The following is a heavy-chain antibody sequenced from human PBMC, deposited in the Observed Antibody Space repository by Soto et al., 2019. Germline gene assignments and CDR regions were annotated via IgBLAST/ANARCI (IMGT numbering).Heavy chain of an antibody. CDR2: LSGSSRAI. CDR1: GFTFSNFA. D-gene: IGHD5-12*01. V-gene: IGHV3-48*02. J-gene: IGHJ4*02. Sequence: EVQLVASGGGLVQPGGSLRLSCAASGFTFSNFAMNWVRRAPGKGPEWVSYLSGSSRAINYADSVKGRFLFSRDNARKSLLLQMNSLRDEDTAVYYCARDPSNGNSHVSYCYFWGQGTLVTVSS. CDR3: ARDPSNGNSHVSYCYF.